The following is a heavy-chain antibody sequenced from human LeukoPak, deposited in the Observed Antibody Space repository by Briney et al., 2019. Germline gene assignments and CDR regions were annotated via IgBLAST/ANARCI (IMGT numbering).Heavy chain of an antibody. J-gene: IGHJ5*02. CDR2: IYYSGST. CDR1: GGSISSYY. CDR3: ARGRRGIAVAP. Sequence: PSETLSLTCTVSGGSISSYYWSWIRQPPGKGLEWIGYIYYSGSTNYNPSLKSRVTISVDTSKNQFSLKLSSVTAADTAVYYCARGRRGIAVAPWGQGTLVTVSS. D-gene: IGHD6-19*01. V-gene: IGHV4-59*12.